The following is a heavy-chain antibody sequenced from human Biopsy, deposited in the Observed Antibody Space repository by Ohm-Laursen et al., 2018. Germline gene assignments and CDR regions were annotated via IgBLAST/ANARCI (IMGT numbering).Heavy chain of an antibody. CDR1: GDSISSYY. CDR2: VYYTGST. D-gene: IGHD3-22*01. Sequence: TLSLTCTVSGDSISSYYWSWIRQPPGKGLQWIGYVYYTGSTDYNPSLQSRVTISVDTSKNHFSLRLRSVTPADTAIYYCARDRGYYSDRTVPGYFDLWGRGNLVTVSS. CDR3: ARDRGYYSDRTVPGYFDL. J-gene: IGHJ2*01. V-gene: IGHV4-59*01.